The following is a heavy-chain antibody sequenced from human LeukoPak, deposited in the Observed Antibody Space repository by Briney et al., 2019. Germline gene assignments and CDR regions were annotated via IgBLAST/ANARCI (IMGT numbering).Heavy chain of an antibody. CDR3: ASIYGPFEY. J-gene: IGHJ4*02. Sequence: GGSLRLSCAASGFTFSDYTMNWVRQAPGKGLEWVSSISSGGTYKYYADSVKGRFTISRDNAQNSLYLQMNSLRAEDTAVYYCASIYGPFEYWGQGTLVTVSS. V-gene: IGHV3-21*04. CDR2: ISSGGTYK. D-gene: IGHD3-10*01. CDR1: GFTFSDYT.